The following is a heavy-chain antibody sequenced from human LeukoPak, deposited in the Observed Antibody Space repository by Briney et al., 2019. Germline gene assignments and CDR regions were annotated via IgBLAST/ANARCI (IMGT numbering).Heavy chain of an antibody. J-gene: IGHJ4*02. Sequence: SQTLSLTCTVSGGSISSGGYYWSWIRQHPGKGLEWIGYIYYSGSTYYNPSLKSRVTISVDTSKNQFSLKLSSVTAADTAVYYCAVRRSGGTYYFDYWGQGTLVTVSS. V-gene: IGHV4-31*03. CDR3: AVRRSGGTYYFDY. CDR1: GGSISSGGYY. CDR2: IYYSGST. D-gene: IGHD2-15*01.